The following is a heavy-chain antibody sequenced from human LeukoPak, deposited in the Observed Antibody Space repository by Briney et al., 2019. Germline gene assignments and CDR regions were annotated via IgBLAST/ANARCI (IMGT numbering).Heavy chain of an antibody. CDR3: ARDCEWCGSGSDPTLLFRYYGMDV. D-gene: IGHD3-10*01. Sequence: GGSQSLSCAASGFTFSSYSMNWVRQAPGKGLEWVSYISSSSSTIYYADSVKGRFTISRDNAKNSLYLQMNRLRAEDTAVYYCARDCEWCGSGSDPTLLFRYYGMDVWGQGTTVTVSS. CDR2: ISSSSSTI. CDR1: GFTFSSYS. V-gene: IGHV3-48*01. J-gene: IGHJ6*02.